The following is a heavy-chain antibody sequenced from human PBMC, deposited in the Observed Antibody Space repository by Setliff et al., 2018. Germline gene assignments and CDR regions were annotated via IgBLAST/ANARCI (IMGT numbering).Heavy chain of an antibody. CDR3: ARTCSGSGCYAGLES. CDR2: IWDDGGNK. V-gene: IGHV3-33*08. D-gene: IGHD2-15*01. CDR1: GFTFSSYR. J-gene: IGHJ4*02. Sequence: WGSLRLSCAASGFTFSSYRMHWVRQAPGKGLERVAVIWDDGGNKYHADSVKGRFTIPRDNSKNTLYLQMNSLRPEDTAVYYCARTCSGSGCYAGLESWGQGTPVTVSS.